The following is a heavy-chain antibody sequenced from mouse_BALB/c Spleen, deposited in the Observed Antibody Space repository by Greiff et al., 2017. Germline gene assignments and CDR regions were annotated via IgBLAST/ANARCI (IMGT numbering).Heavy chain of an antibody. J-gene: IGHJ4*01. Sequence: EVKLVESGGGLVKPGGSLKLSCAASGFTFSDYYMYWVRQTPEKRLEWVATISDGGSYTYYPDSVKGRFTISRDNAKNNLYLQMSSLKSEDTAMYYCARDYDYDADYWGQGTSVTVSS. V-gene: IGHV5-4*02. CDR3: ARDYDYDADY. D-gene: IGHD2-4*01. CDR2: ISDGGSYT. CDR1: GFTFSDYY.